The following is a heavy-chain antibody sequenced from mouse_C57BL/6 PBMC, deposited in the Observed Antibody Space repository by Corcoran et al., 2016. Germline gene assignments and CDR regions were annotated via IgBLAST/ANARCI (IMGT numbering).Heavy chain of an antibody. V-gene: IGHV1-26*01. Sequence: EVQLQQSGPELVKPGASVKISCKASGYTFTDYYMNWVKQSHGKSLEWIGDINPNNGGTSYNQKFKGKATLTVDKSSSTAYMELRSLTSEDSAVYYCARDGYGSRHWGQGTTLTVSS. J-gene: IGHJ2*01. CDR3: ARDGYGSRH. CDR1: GYTFTDYY. D-gene: IGHD1-1*01. CDR2: INPNNGGT.